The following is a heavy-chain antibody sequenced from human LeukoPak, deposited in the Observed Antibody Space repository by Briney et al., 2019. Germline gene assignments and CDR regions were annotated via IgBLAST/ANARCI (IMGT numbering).Heavy chain of an antibody. CDR2: INHSGST. Sequence: GSLRLSCAASGFTFSSYWMSWIRQPPGKGLEWIGEINHSGSTNYNPSLKSRVTISVDTSKNQFSLKLSSVTAADTAVYYCARRRGSGSYSPVSINYYYYYMDVWGKGTTVTISS. CDR1: GFTFSSYW. V-gene: IGHV4-34*01. D-gene: IGHD3-10*01. CDR3: ARRRGSGSYSPVSINYYYYYMDV. J-gene: IGHJ6*03.